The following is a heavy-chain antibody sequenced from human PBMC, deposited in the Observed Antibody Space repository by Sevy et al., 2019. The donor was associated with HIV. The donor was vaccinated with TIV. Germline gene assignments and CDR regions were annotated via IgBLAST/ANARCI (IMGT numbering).Heavy chain of an antibody. CDR3: ARVGGWSSTSCYHGSRDTYYYYYYGMDV. CDR1: GYTFTSYG. D-gene: IGHD2-2*01. CDR2: ISAYNGNT. Sequence: ASVKVSCKASGYTFTSYGISWVRQAPGQGLEWMGWISAYNGNTNYAQKLQGRVTMTTDTSTSTAYMELRSLRSDDTAVYYCARVGGWSSTSCYHGSRDTYYYYYYGMDVWGQGTTVTVSS. V-gene: IGHV1-18*01. J-gene: IGHJ6*02.